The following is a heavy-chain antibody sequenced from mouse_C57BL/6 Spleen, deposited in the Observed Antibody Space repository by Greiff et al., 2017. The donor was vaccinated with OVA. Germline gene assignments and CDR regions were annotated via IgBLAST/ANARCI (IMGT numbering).Heavy chain of an antibody. CDR1: GFSFNTYA. V-gene: IGHV10-1*01. D-gene: IGHD2-3*01. CDR2: IRSKSNNYAT. Sequence: EVQLVESGGGLVQPKGSLKLSCAASGFSFNTYAMNWVRQAPGKGLEWVARIRSKSNNYATYYADSVKDRFTISRDDSESMLYLQMNNLKTEDTAMYYCVGLEGIYDGYYDGAMDYWGQGTSVTVSS. J-gene: IGHJ4*01. CDR3: VGLEGIYDGYYDGAMDY.